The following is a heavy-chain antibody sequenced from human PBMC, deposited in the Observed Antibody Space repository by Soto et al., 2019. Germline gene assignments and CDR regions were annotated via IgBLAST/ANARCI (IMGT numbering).Heavy chain of an antibody. Sequence: PGESLKISCKGSVYSFTSYWISWVRQMPGKGLEWMGRIDPSDSYTNYSPSFQGHVTISADKSISTAYLQWSSLKASDTAMYYCARLGPGYDFWSGYYSTNWFDPWGQGTLVTVSS. J-gene: IGHJ5*02. D-gene: IGHD3-3*01. CDR2: IDPSDSYT. V-gene: IGHV5-10-1*01. CDR1: VYSFTSYW. CDR3: ARLGPGYDFWSGYYSTNWFDP.